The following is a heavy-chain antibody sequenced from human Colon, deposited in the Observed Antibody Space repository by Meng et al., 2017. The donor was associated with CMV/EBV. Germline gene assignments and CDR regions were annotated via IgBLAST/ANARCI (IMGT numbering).Heavy chain of an antibody. V-gene: IGHV4-59*01. CDR2: VYYTGTT. CDR1: GGPITGYY. CDR3: AREGSHSTSDAFDI. J-gene: IGHJ3*02. Sequence: SETLSLTCTVSGGPITGYYWSWIRQPPGKGLEWIGYVYYTGTTNYNPSLKSRVTISVYTSKRQYSLRVGSLTAADTAVYFCAREGSHSTSDAFDIWGQGTMVTVSS. D-gene: IGHD2-2*01.